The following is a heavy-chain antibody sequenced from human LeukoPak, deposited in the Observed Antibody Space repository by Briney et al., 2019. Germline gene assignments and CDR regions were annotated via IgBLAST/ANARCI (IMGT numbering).Heavy chain of an antibody. CDR1: GGSISSYY. V-gene: IGHV4-59*01. J-gene: IGHJ6*02. CDR2: IYYSGST. D-gene: IGHD4-17*01. Sequence: SETLSLTCTVSGGSISSYYWSWIRQPPGKGLEWIGYIYYSGSTNYNPSLKSRVTISVDTSKNQFSLKLSSVTAADTAVYYCARGGDYGDYNTYYYYGMDVWGQGTMVTVSS. CDR3: ARGGDYGDYNTYYYYGMDV.